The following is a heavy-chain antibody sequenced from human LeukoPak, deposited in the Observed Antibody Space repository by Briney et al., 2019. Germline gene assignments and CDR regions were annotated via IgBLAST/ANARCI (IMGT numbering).Heavy chain of an antibody. V-gene: IGHV3-21*04. D-gene: IGHD3-10*01. CDR3: ARGPSITMVRGVKFGWFDP. Sequence: GGSLRLSCAASGFTFSSYSMNWVRQAPGKGLEWVSSISSSSSYIYYADSVKGRFTISRDNAKNSLYLQMNSLRAEDTAVYYCARGPSITMVRGVKFGWFDPWGQGTLVTVSS. CDR1: GFTFSSYS. CDR2: ISSSSSYI. J-gene: IGHJ5*02.